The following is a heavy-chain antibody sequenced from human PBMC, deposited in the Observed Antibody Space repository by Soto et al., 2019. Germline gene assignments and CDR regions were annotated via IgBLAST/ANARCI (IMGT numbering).Heavy chain of an antibody. J-gene: IGHJ4*02. CDR1: GGSVSSGSYY. V-gene: IGHV4-61*01. D-gene: IGHD6-13*01. Sequence: SETLSLTCTVSGGSVSSGSYYWSWIRQPPGKGLEWIGYIYYSGSTNYNPSLKSRVTISVDTSKNQFSLKLSSVTAADTAVYYCARAQGLLYSSSLFDYWGQGTLVTVSS. CDR3: ARAQGLLYSSSLFDY. CDR2: IYYSGST.